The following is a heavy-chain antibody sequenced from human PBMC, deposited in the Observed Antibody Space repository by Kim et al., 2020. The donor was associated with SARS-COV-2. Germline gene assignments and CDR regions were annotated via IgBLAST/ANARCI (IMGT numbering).Heavy chain of an antibody. CDR3: ARHPIYYGSGRQRGRYYYYGMDV. CDR1: GGSFSGYY. CDR2: INHSGST. J-gene: IGHJ6*02. Sequence: SETLSLTCAVYGGSFSGYYWSWIRQPPGKGLEWIGEINHSGSTNYNPSLKSRVTISVDTSKNQFSLKLSSVTAADTAVYYCARHPIYYGSGRQRGRYYYYGMDVWGQGTTVTVSS. D-gene: IGHD3-10*01. V-gene: IGHV4-34*01.